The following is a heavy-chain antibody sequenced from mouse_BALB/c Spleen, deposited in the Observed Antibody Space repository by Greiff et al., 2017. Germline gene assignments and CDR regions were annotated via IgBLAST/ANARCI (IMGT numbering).Heavy chain of an antibody. CDR2: ISDGGSYT. CDR1: GFTFSDYY. J-gene: IGHJ2*01. V-gene: IGHV5-4*02. CDR3: ARDEPFDY. Sequence: EVQRVESGGGLVKPGGSLKLSCAASGFTFSDYYMYWVRQTPEKRLEWVATISDGGSYTYYPDSVKGRFTISRDNAKNNLYLQMSSLKSEDTAMYYCARDEPFDYWGQGTTLTVSS.